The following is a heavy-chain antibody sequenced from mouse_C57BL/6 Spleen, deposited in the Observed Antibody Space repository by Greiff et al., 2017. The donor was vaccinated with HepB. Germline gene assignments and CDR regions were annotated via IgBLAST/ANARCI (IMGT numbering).Heavy chain of an antibody. J-gene: IGHJ2*01. CDR3: ARPGLRRGDYFDY. V-gene: IGHV5-17*01. CDR2: ISSGSSTI. Sequence: EVMLVESGGGLVKPGGSLKLSCAASGFTFSDYGMHWVRQAPEKGLEWVAYISSGSSTIYYADTVKGRFTISRDNAKNTLFLQMTSLRSEDTAMYYCARPGLRRGDYFDYWGQGTTLTVSS. D-gene: IGHD2-4*01. CDR1: GFTFSDYG.